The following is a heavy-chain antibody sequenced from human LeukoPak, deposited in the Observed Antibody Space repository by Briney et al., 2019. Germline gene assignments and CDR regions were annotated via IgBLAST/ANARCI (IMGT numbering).Heavy chain of an antibody. V-gene: IGHV3-23*01. CDR3: AARPGEVAVPFDY. J-gene: IGHJ4*02. Sequence: GGSLRLSCAASGLTFSTFAMTWVRQAPGKGLEWVSLISGSGGIIYYADSVNGRFTISRDNSKNTLYLQMHSLRAEDTAVYYCAARPGEVAVPFDYWGQGTLVTVSS. CDR2: ISGSGGII. CDR1: GLTFSTFA. D-gene: IGHD2-15*01.